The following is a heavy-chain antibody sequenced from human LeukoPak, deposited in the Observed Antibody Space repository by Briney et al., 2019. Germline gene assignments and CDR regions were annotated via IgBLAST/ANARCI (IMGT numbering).Heavy chain of an antibody. D-gene: IGHD3-10*01. CDR3: ARDPDYYGSGDAFDI. CDR1: GFTFSSYS. J-gene: IGHJ3*02. Sequence: QPVGSLRLSCAASGFTFSSYSMNWVRQAPGKGLEWVSYISSSSSTIYYADSVKGRFTISRDNAKNSLYLQMNSLRAEDTAVYYCARDPDYYGSGDAFDIWGQGTMVTVSS. CDR2: ISSSSSTI. V-gene: IGHV3-48*01.